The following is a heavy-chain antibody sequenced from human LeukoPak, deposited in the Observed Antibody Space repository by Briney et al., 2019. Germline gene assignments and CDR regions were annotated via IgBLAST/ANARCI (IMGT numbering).Heavy chain of an antibody. D-gene: IGHD5-24*01. V-gene: IGHV1-18*01. CDR3: ARVGDGYNNYYYYGMDV. J-gene: IGHJ6*02. CDR1: GDTFTSYG. CDR2: ISAYNGNT. Sequence: GASVTVSCKASGDTFTSYGISWVRQAPGQGLEWMGWISAYNGNTNYAQKLQGRVTMTTDTSTSTAYMELRSLRSDDTAVYYCARVGDGYNNYYYYGMDVWGQGTTVTVSS.